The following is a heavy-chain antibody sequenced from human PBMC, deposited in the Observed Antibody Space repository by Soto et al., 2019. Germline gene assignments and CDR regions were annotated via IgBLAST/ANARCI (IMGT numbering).Heavy chain of an antibody. CDR2: IYHSGST. CDR1: GGSISSGGYS. D-gene: IGHD4-17*01. Sequence: QLQLQESGSGLVKPSQTLSLTCAVSGGSISSGGYSWSWIRQPPGKGLEWIGYIYHSGSTYYNPSLKSRVTXXVXRXXNQFSLRLSSVTAADTAVYYCARTTVVTTSWYFDLWGRGTLVTVSS. CDR3: ARTTVVTTSWYFDL. V-gene: IGHV4-30-2*01. J-gene: IGHJ2*01.